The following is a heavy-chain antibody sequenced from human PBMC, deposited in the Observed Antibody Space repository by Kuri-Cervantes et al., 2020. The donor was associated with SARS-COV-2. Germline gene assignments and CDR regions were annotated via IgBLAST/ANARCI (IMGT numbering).Heavy chain of an antibody. CDR3: ATLWFGEFGWFDP. V-gene: IGHV4-59*12. Sequence: GSLRLSCTVSGGSISSYYWSWIRQPPGKGLEWIGYIYYSGSTNYNPSLKSRVTISVDTSKNQFSLKLSSVTAADTAVYYCATLWFGEFGWFDPWGQGTLVTVSS. D-gene: IGHD3-10*01. J-gene: IGHJ5*02. CDR1: GGSISSYY. CDR2: IYYSGST.